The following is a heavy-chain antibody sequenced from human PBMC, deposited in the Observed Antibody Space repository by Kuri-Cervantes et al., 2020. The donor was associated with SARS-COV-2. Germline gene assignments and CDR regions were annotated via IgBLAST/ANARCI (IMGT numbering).Heavy chain of an antibody. CDR2: ISSSSSYI. CDR1: GFTFSSYS. D-gene: IGHD6-13*01. CDR3: AREAAVAGKNFDY. Sequence: GGSLRLSCAASGFTFSSYSMNWVRQAPGKGLEWVSSISSSSSYIYYADSVKGRFTISRDNAKNSLYLQMNSLRAEDTAVYYCAREAAVAGKNFDYWGQGTLVTVSS. V-gene: IGHV3-21*01. J-gene: IGHJ4*02.